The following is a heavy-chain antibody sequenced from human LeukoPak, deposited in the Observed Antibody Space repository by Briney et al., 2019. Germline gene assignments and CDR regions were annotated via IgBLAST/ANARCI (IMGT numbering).Heavy chain of an antibody. Sequence: GGSLRLSCAASGFTFSSYSMNWVRQAPGKGLEWVSSISSSSSYIYYADSVKGRFTISRDNAKNSLYLQMNSLRAEDTAVYYCALAPLDGYNLASMDAWGRGTTVTVSS. CDR2: ISSSSSYI. J-gene: IGHJ6*02. D-gene: IGHD5-24*01. V-gene: IGHV3-21*01. CDR1: GFTFSSYS. CDR3: ALAPLDGYNLASMDA.